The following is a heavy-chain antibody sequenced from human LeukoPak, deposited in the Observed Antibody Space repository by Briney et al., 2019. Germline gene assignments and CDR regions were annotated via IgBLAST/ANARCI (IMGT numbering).Heavy chain of an antibody. CDR3: AKDPSGDGGYSDY. J-gene: IGHJ4*02. Sequence: PGGSLRLSCAASGFTFSDYYMSWVRQAPGKGLEWVSAISGSGGSTYYADSVKGRFTISRDNSKNTLYLQMNSLRAEDTAVYYCAKDPSGDGGYSDYWGQGTLVNVSS. CDR1: GFTFSDYY. CDR2: ISGSGGST. D-gene: IGHD7-27*01. V-gene: IGHV3-23*01.